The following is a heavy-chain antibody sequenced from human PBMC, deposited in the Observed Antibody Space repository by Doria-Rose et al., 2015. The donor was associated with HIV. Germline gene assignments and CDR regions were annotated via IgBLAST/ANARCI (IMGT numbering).Heavy chain of an antibody. CDR1: GGSFSGYY. CDR2: INHSGST. Sequence: QVQLQESGAGLVKPSETLSLTCAVFGGSFSGYYWSWIRQPPVQGLEWIGEINHSGSTNYKTSLKSRVTISLDTSKNLFSLKLSSVTAADTAVYYCARGLLRGGWNDVDYYYGMDVWGQGTTVTVSS. D-gene: IGHD1-1*01. V-gene: IGHV4-34*01. J-gene: IGHJ6*02. CDR3: ARGLLRGGWNDVDYYYGMDV.